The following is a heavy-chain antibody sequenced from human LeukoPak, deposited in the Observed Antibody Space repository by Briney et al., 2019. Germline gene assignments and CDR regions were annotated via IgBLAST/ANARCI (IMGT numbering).Heavy chain of an antibody. V-gene: IGHV3-15*01. J-gene: IGHJ3*02. D-gene: IGHD1-14*01. CDR1: GFTFSNAW. Sequence: PGGSLRLSCAASGFTFSNAWMSWVRQAPGKGLEWVGRIKSKTDGGTTDYAAPVKGRFTISRDDSKNTLYLQMNSLKTEDTAVYYCTTGAPYNDAFDIRGQGTMVTVSS. CDR2: IKSKTDGGTT. CDR3: TTGAPYNDAFDI.